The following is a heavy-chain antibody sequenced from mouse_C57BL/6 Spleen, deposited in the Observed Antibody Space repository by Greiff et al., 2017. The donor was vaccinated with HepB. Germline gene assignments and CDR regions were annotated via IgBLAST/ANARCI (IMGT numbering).Heavy chain of an antibody. CDR2: IDPSDSYT. V-gene: IGHV1-50*01. CDR3: ARGITTVVAHYAMDY. Sequence: QVQLQQPGAELVKPGASVKLSCKASGYTFTSYWMQWVKQRPGQGLEWIGEIDPSDSYTNYNQKFKGKATLTVDTSSSTAYMQLSSLTSEDSAVYYCARGITTVVAHYAMDYWGQGTSVTVSS. D-gene: IGHD1-1*01. J-gene: IGHJ4*01. CDR1: GYTFTSYW.